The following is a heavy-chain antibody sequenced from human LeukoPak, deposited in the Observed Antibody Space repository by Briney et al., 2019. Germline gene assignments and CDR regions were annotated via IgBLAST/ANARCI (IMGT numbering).Heavy chain of an antibody. J-gene: IGHJ3*02. V-gene: IGHV1-18*01. CDR1: GYTFTSYG. CDR2: ISAYNGNT. Sequence: ASVKVSCKASGYTFTSYGISWVRQAPGQGLERMGWISAYNGNTNYAQKLQGRVTMTTDTSTSTAYMELRSLRSDDTAVYYCARAIRQWLVPDAFDIWGQGTMVTVSS. D-gene: IGHD6-19*01. CDR3: ARAIRQWLVPDAFDI.